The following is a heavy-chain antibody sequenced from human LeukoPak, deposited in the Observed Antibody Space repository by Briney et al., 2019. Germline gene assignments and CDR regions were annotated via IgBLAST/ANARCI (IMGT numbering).Heavy chain of an antibody. Sequence: SETLSLTCAVYGGSFSGYYWSWIRQPLGKGLEWIGEINHSGSTNYNPSLKSRVTISVDTSKNQFSLKLSSVTAADTAVYYCACRPNCSGGSCYSSWFDYWGQGTLVTVSS. D-gene: IGHD2-15*01. J-gene: IGHJ4*02. CDR3: ACRPNCSGGSCYSSWFDY. V-gene: IGHV4-34*01. CDR2: INHSGST. CDR1: GGSFSGYY.